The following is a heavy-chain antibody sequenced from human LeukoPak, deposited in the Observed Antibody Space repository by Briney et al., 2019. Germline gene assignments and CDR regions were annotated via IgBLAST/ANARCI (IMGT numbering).Heavy chain of an antibody. Sequence: PSETLSLTCTVSGGSISNSNWWSWVRQSPEKGLEWIGEIHHGGTTNYNPSLKSRVTISLDKSKNQFSLKLSSVTAADTAVYYCARHVRGGYQLLYAFDIWGQGTMVTVSS. CDR1: GGSISNSNW. D-gene: IGHD2-2*01. CDR2: IHHGGTT. CDR3: ARHVRGGYQLLYAFDI. V-gene: IGHV4-4*02. J-gene: IGHJ3*02.